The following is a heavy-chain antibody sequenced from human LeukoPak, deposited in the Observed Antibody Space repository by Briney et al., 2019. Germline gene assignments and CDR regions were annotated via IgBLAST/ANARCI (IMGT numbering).Heavy chain of an antibody. CDR2: IKQDGSEK. CDR3: ASPPSPHHSHDNYYYYMDV. D-gene: IGHD3-9*01. CDR1: GFTFSSYW. V-gene: IGHV3-7*01. J-gene: IGHJ6*03. Sequence: GGSLRVSCAASGFTFSSYWMCWVRQAPGKGLEWVANIKQDGSEKYYVDSVKGGFTISRDNAKNSLSLQMNSLRAEDTAVYYCASPPSPHHSHDNYYYYMDVWGKGTTVTVSS.